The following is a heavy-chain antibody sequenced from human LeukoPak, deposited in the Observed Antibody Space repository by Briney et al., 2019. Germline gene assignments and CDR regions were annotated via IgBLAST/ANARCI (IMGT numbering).Heavy chain of an antibody. CDR1: GFTFSNYG. CDR3: VKEVAAAAPYFDY. Sequence: GGSLRLPCAASGFTFSNYGMHWVRQAPGKGLEWVAIILYDGSRKYYADSVMGRFTISRDNSKNTLDLQMNSLRTEDTAVYYCVKEVAAAAPYFDYWGQGILVTVSS. D-gene: IGHD6-25*01. CDR2: ILYDGSRK. J-gene: IGHJ4*02. V-gene: IGHV3-30*18.